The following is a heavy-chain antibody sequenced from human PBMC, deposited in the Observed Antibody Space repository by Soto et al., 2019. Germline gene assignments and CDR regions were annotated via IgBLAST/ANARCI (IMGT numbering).Heavy chain of an antibody. V-gene: IGHV4-31*03. CDR3: ARVASCGGDCYSGTFDY. D-gene: IGHD2-21*02. CDR2: MYYSGST. Sequence: QVKLQESGPGLVKPSQTLSLTCTVSGASISSIGYYWSWIRQHPGKGLEWIGYMYYSGSTYYNPSLKSRISLSVDTSKNQFSLKLTSVTASDTAVYYCARVASCGGDCYSGTFDYWGQGTLGTVSS. J-gene: IGHJ4*02. CDR1: GASISSIGYY.